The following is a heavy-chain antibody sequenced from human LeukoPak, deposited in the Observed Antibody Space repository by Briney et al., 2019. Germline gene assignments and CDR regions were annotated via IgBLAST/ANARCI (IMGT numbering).Heavy chain of an antibody. CDR2: ISPNSGGT. CDR1: GYTFTGYY. Sequence: ASVKVSCKASGYTFTGYYMHWVRQAPGQGLEWMGWISPNSGGTNYAQKFQGRVTMTRDTSISTAYMELSRLRSDDTAVYYCARGLITMVRGVIAESDYWGQGTLVTVSS. D-gene: IGHD3-10*01. CDR3: ARGLITMVRGVIAESDY. J-gene: IGHJ4*02. V-gene: IGHV1-2*02.